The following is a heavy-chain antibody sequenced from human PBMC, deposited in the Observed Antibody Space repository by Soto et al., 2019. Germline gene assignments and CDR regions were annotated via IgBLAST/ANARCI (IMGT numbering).Heavy chain of an antibody. CDR1: GGTFSSYT. J-gene: IGHJ4*02. Sequence: SVKVSCKASGGTFSSYTISWVRQAPGQGLEWMGRIIPILGIANYAQKFQGRVTITADKSTSTAYMELSSLRSEDTAVYYCARSPPDYYDSSGYSDRDYWGQGTLVTVSS. CDR2: IIPILGIA. CDR3: ARSPPDYYDSSGYSDRDY. V-gene: IGHV1-69*02. D-gene: IGHD3-22*01.